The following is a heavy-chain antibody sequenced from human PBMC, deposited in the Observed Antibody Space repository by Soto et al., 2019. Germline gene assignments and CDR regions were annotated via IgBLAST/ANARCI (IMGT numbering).Heavy chain of an antibody. CDR1: GFSLTTGKMG. D-gene: IGHD3-9*01. CDR2: IFSDNER. CDR3: ARMKVDSYQFYYAMDV. V-gene: IGHV2-26*01. Sequence: SGPTLVNPTETLTLTGTVDGFSLTTGKMGVSWIRQPPGNALEWRAHIFSDNERSYSTSLQGRLTISKDTSGSQVVLSMTNVDPVDTATYYCARMKVDSYQFYYAMDVWGQGTTVTVSS. J-gene: IGHJ6*02.